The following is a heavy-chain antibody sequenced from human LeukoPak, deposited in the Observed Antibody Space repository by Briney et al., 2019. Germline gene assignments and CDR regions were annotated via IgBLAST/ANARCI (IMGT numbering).Heavy chain of an antibody. CDR2: IYSGGRT. CDR1: GFTFSSYA. D-gene: IGHD2-2*01. CDR3: ARVSVVAY. V-gene: IGHV3-66*01. Sequence: GGSLRLSCAASGFTFSSYAMSWVRQAPGKGLEWVSVIYSGGRTCYVDSVKGRFSISRDNSNNTLYLQMNSLRVEDTAVYYCARVSVVAYWGQGTLVTVSS. J-gene: IGHJ4*02.